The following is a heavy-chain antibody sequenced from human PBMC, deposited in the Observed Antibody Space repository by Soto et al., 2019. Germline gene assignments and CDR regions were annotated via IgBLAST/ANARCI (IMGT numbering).Heavy chain of an antibody. Sequence: GSLRLSCAASGFNFSSYDINWVRQAPGKGLEWVALISYDGSRKYYADSVKGLFTISRDNSKNTLYLQVNSLRAEDTAVYYCAKAYSGPFDVWGQGTMVTVSS. CDR3: AKAYSGPFDV. V-gene: IGHV3-30*18. CDR1: GFNFSSYD. D-gene: IGHD1-26*01. J-gene: IGHJ3*01. CDR2: ISYDGSRK.